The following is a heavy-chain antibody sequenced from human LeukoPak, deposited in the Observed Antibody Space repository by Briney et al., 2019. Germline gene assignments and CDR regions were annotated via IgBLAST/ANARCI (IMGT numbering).Heavy chain of an antibody. CDR1: GLTFSSAW. J-gene: IGHJ4*02. V-gene: IGHV3-15*01. CDR2: IKSKTDGGTT. D-gene: IGHD5-18*01. Sequence: GGSLRLSCAASGLTFSSAWMSWVRQAPGKGLEWVGRIKSKTDGGTTDYAAPVKGRFTISRDDSKNTLYLQMNSLKTEDTAVYYCTTGVQLWNSDYWGQGTLVTVSS. CDR3: TTGVQLWNSDY.